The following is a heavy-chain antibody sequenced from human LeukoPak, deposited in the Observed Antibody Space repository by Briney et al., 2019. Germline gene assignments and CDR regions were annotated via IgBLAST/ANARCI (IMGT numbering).Heavy chain of an antibody. CDR2: IIPTLGMA. Sequence: GASVTVSCKSSGGTFSTYAITWVRQAPGQGLEWMGRIIPTLGMANYAQNFQGRVMITADKSTNTAYLELSSLRFDDTALYYCATLSLRAYYYGLDVWGQGTMVTVSS. CDR3: ATLSLRAYYYGLDV. CDR1: GGTFSTYA. D-gene: IGHD5-12*01. J-gene: IGHJ6*02. V-gene: IGHV1-69*04.